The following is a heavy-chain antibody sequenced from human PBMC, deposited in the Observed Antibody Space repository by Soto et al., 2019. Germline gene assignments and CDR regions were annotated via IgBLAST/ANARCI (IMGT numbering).Heavy chain of an antibody. CDR2: ISSSGSTI. D-gene: IGHD4-4*01. Sequence: GGSLRLSCAASGFTFSSYEMNWVRQAPGKGLEWVSYISSSGSTIYYADSVKGRFTIPRDNAKNSLYLQMNSLRAEDTAVYYCARDRSNYDYWGQGTLVTVSS. J-gene: IGHJ4*02. CDR3: ARDRSNYDY. CDR1: GFTFSSYE. V-gene: IGHV3-48*03.